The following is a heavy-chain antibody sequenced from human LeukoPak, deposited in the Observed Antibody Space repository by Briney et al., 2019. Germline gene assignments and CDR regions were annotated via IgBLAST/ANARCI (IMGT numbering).Heavy chain of an antibody. CDR1: GGSISGSSYY. Sequence: PSETLCLTCTASGGSISGSSYYWGRIRQPPGKGLEWIVSNYYSGSYYYNPSLNSRVTISVDTSKNQFSLKLSSVTAADTAVYYCARRGPMSYDILAYYFDYWGQGTLVTVSS. J-gene: IGHJ4*02. CDR2: NYYSGSY. V-gene: IGHV4-39*01. D-gene: IGHD3-9*01. CDR3: ARRGPMSYDILAYYFDY.